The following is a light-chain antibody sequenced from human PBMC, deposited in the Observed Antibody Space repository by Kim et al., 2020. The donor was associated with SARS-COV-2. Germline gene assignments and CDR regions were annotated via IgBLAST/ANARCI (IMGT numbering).Light chain of an antibody. V-gene: IGKV2-24*01. CDR1: QSLVHHNGNTY. CDR3: IQAIVFPRT. J-gene: IGKJ2*01. Sequence: QPASISCRSSQSLVHHNGNTYLSWLHQRPGQPPRLLIYQISNRFSGVPDRFSGSGAGTDFTLTISRVEPEDVGVYFCIQAIVFPRTFGQGTKLEI. CDR2: QIS.